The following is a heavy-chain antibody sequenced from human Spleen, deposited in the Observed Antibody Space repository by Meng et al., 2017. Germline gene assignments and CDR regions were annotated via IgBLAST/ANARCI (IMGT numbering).Heavy chain of an antibody. D-gene: IGHD3-10*01. Sequence: ASVNVSCKASGYTFTRYGISWVRPAPGQGLEWMGWINPNSGGTHYAQKFQGRVTVTRDTSISTAYMELSRLRDDNAAVYDGAKGEDVLLWFGELSEWGQGTLVTVSS. CDR2: INPNSGGT. CDR1: GYTFTRYG. J-gene: IGHJ4*02. V-gene: IGHV1-2*02. CDR3: AKGEDVLLWFGELSE.